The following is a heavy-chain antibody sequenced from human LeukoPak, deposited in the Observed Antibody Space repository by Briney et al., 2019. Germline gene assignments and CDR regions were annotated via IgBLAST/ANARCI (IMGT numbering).Heavy chain of an antibody. J-gene: IGHJ4*02. V-gene: IGHV3-21*01. CDR3: ARDSSYIYDILTGYYPYYFDY. D-gene: IGHD3-9*01. CDR1: GFTFSSSS. CDR2: ISSSSSYI. Sequence: GGSLRLSCAASGFTFSSSSMKWVRQAPGKGLEWVSSISSSSSYIYYADSVKGRFPISRANAKDSLYLQMNSLRAEDTAVYYCARDSSYIYDILTGYYPYYFDYWGQGTLVTVSS.